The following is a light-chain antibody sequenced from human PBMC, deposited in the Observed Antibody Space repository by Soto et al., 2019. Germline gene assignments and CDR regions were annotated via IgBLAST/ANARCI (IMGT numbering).Light chain of an antibody. J-gene: IGKJ4*01. Sequence: IQLTQSPSSLSASVGDRVTITCRASQGISSYLAWYQRKPGKAPKLLIYAASTLQSGVPSRFSGSGSGTEFTLKISSLQPEDSATYYCQQLNSYLLTFGGGTKVDIK. V-gene: IGKV1-9*01. CDR3: QQLNSYLLT. CDR1: QGISSY. CDR2: AAS.